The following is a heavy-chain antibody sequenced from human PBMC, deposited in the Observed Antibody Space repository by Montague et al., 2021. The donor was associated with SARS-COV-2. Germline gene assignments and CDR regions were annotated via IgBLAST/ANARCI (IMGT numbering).Heavy chain of an antibody. V-gene: IGHV4-4*02. Sequence: SETLSLTCAVSGVSITSTNWWSLFSQPPGKGLEWIGEISYGGIATYNPSLKSRTTISMDKSRNLFSLKLSSVTAADTAIYYCAGKVLTVPADYWGQGTLVTVS. D-gene: IGHD4-11*01. CDR2: ISYGGIA. J-gene: IGHJ4*02. CDR3: AGKVLTVPADY. CDR1: GVSITSTNW.